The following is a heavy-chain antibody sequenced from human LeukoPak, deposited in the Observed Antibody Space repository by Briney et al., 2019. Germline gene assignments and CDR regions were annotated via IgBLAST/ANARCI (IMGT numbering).Heavy chain of an antibody. V-gene: IGHV3-13*01. J-gene: IGHJ4*02. D-gene: IGHD5-18*01. CDR1: GFTLGSHD. Sequence: GGSLRLSCTASGFTLGSHDMHWVRQIPGQGLEWVAAVSSGFHAFFADSVQGRFTVSKEDARNSLYLQMNSLRAGDTAVYYCVREARGYHYTYFDYWGQGTLVTVSS. CDR3: VREARGYHYTYFDY. CDR2: VSSGFHA.